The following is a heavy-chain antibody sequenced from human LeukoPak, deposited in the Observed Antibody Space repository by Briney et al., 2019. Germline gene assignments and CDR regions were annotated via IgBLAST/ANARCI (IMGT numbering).Heavy chain of an antibody. V-gene: IGHV3-30*04. Sequence: PGGSLRLSCTAAGFTFSDYAMHWVRQAPGKGLEWVAVISYDGSNKYNADTVKGRFTISRDNSKNTLYLQVNSLRAEDTAVYYCAKKSYSISDGYWGQGTLVTVSS. CDR2: ISYDGSNK. CDR1: GFTFSDYA. J-gene: IGHJ4*02. CDR3: AKKSYSISDGY. D-gene: IGHD6-13*01.